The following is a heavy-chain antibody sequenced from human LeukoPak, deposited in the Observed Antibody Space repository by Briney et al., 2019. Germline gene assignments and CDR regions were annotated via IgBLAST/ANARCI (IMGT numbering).Heavy chain of an antibody. CDR1: GFTIMNSA. J-gene: IGHJ6*03. V-gene: IGHV3-23*01. D-gene: IGHD6-19*01. CDR3: LTRSLLAVTGNYYMDV. Sequence: GGSLRLSCAASGFTIMNSAMNWVRQAPGKGLEWVSAINGTAINTDYADSVKGRLAISRDYSKNTLYLQMNSLRAEDTAVYYCLTRSLLAVTGNYYMDVWGKGTTVTVSS. CDR2: INGTAINT.